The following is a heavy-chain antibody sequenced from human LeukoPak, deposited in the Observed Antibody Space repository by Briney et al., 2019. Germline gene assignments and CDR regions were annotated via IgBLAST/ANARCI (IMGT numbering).Heavy chain of an antibody. V-gene: IGHV3-21*01. D-gene: IGHD5-12*01. Sequence: GGSLRLSCAASGFTFSSYSMNWVRQAPGKGLEWVSSISSSSSYIYYADSVKGRFTISRDNAKNSLYLQMNSLRAEDTAVYYCARDYGGYEGPGNYGMDVWGQGTTVTVSS. CDR3: ARDYGGYEGPGNYGMDV. J-gene: IGHJ6*02. CDR2: ISSSSSYI. CDR1: GFTFSSYS.